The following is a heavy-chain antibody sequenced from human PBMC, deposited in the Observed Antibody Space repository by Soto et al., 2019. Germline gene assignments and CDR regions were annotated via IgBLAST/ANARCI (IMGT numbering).Heavy chain of an antibody. D-gene: IGHD3-22*01. Sequence: SETLSLTCAVSGYSISSGYYWGWIRQPPGKGLEWIGSIYHSGSTYYNPSLKSRVTISVDTSKNQFSLKLSSVTAADTAVYYCAREYRDLTYYYDSSGYYTPPPYNWFDPWGQGTLVTVSS. V-gene: IGHV4-38-2*02. CDR1: GYSISSGYY. CDR3: AREYRDLTYYYDSSGYYTPPPYNWFDP. CDR2: IYHSGST. J-gene: IGHJ5*02.